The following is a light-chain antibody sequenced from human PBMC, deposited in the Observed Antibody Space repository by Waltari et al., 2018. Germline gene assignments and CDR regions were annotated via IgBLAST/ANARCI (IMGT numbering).Light chain of an antibody. CDR1: QSLVHSDGVTY. CDR3: MQGTRWPRT. CDR2: RVS. V-gene: IGKV2-30*02. J-gene: IGKJ1*01. Sequence: DVVMTQSPHSLPVTVGQPASFSCKSSQSLVHSDGVTYLNWFQQRPGQSPRRLIYRVSNRDSGASDRFSGSGSDTNFTLKISRVKTEDVAVYFCMQGTRWPRTFGQGTRV.